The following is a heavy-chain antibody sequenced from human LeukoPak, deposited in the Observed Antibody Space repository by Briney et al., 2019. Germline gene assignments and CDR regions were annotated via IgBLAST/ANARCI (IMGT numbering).Heavy chain of an antibody. Sequence: ASVKVSCKASGYTFTSYDINWVRQATGQGLEGMGWMNPNSGNTGYAQKFQGRVTMTRNTSISTAYMELSSLRSEDTAVYYCARAGRYSSGLYFFDYWGQGTLVTVSS. CDR1: GYTFTSYD. J-gene: IGHJ4*02. D-gene: IGHD6-19*01. CDR3: ARAGRYSSGLYFFDY. CDR2: MNPNSGNT. V-gene: IGHV1-8*01.